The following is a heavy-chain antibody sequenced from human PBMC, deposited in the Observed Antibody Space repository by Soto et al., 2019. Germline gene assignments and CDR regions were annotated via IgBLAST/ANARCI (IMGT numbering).Heavy chain of an antibody. D-gene: IGHD3-10*01. CDR1: GGSFSGYY. CDR2: INHSGST. Sequence: SETLSLTCAVYGGSFSGYYWSWIRQPPGKGLEWIGEINHSGSTNYNPSLKSRVTISVDTSKNQFSLKLSSVTAADTAVYYCARVLRVRITMVRGVSGYFDYWGQGTLVTVSS. V-gene: IGHV4-34*01. J-gene: IGHJ4*02. CDR3: ARVLRVRITMVRGVSGYFDY.